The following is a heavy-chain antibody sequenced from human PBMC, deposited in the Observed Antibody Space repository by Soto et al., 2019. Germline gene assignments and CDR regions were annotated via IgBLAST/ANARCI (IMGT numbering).Heavy chain of an antibody. CDR3: AKDPTYASYYYYYGMDV. V-gene: IGHV3-23*01. CDR1: GFTFSSYA. Sequence: PVGSLRLSCAASGFTFSSYAMSWVRQAPGKGLEWVSAISGSGGSTYYADSVKGRFTISRDNSKNTLYLQMNSLRAEDTAVYYCAKDPTYASYYYYYGMDVWGQGTTVTVSS. J-gene: IGHJ6*02. D-gene: IGHD4-4*01. CDR2: ISGSGGST.